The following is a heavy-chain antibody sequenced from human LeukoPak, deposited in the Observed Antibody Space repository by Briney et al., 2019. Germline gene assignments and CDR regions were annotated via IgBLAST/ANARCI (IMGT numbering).Heavy chain of an antibody. D-gene: IGHD3-16*02. Sequence: VASVKVSCKASGYTFTSYYMHWVRQAPGQGLEWMGIINPSGGSTSYAQKFQGRVTMTRDTSTSTVYMELSSLRSEDTAVYYCARDMITFGGVIVGLDYWGQGTLVTVSS. J-gene: IGHJ4*02. CDR3: ARDMITFGGVIVGLDY. CDR1: GYTFTSYY. V-gene: IGHV1-46*01. CDR2: INPSGGST.